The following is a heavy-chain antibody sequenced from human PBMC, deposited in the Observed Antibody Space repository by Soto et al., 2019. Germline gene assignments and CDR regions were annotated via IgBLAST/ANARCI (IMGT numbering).Heavy chain of an antibody. J-gene: IGHJ5*02. CDR3: WRGAGIAAAGYYCCDP. CDR1: GGTCSSYA. V-gene: IGHV1-69*01. CDR2: LIPIFGTA. Sequence: QVQPVQSGAEVKTPGSSVKVSYKASGGTCSSYAISWVRQAPGQGLEWTGGLIPIFGTANYAQKFQGRVTVSADEFTSTAYMERGRLGSEGTAVYYCWRGAGIAAAGYYCCDPWGQGTLVTVSS. D-gene: IGHD6-13*01.